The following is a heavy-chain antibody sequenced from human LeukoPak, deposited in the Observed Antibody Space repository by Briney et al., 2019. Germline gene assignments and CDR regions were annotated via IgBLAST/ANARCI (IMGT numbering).Heavy chain of an antibody. CDR2: INHSGST. V-gene: IGHV4-34*01. CDR1: GGSFSGYY. CDR3: ARGANMITFGGVIVMRGSRFDY. Sequence: PSETLSLTCAVYGGSFSGYYWSWIRQSPGKGLEWIGEINHSGSTNYNPSLKSRVTISVDTSKNQFSLKLSSVTAADTAVYYCARGANMITFGGVIVMRGSRFDYWGQGTLVTVSS. J-gene: IGHJ4*02. D-gene: IGHD3-16*02.